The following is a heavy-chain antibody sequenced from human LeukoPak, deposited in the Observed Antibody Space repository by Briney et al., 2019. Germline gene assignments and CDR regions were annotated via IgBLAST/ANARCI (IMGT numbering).Heavy chain of an antibody. J-gene: IGHJ4*02. CDR3: AIRPYDYVWGSYRSEGDY. D-gene: IGHD3-16*02. V-gene: IGHV1-18*01. CDR2: ISAYNGNT. CDR1: GYTFTSYG. Sequence: ASVKVSCKASGYTFTSYGISWVRQAPGQGLEWMGWISAYNGNTNYAQKLQGRVTMTTDTSTSTAYIELRSLRSDGTAVYYCAIRPYDYVWGSYRSEGDYWGQGTLVTVSS.